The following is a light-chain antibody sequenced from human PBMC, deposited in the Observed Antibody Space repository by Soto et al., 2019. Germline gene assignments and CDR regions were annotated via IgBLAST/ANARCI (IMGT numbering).Light chain of an antibody. J-gene: IGKJ4*01. CDR1: QSVSSY. CDR2: DAS. CDR3: QQRSNWPPLT. V-gene: IGKV3-11*01. Sequence: IVLTQSPGTLSLSPGDTATLSCRASQSVSSYLAWYQQKPGQAPRLPIYDASNRATGIPARFSGSGSGTDFTLTISSLEPEDFAVYYCQQRSNWPPLTFGGGTKVDIK.